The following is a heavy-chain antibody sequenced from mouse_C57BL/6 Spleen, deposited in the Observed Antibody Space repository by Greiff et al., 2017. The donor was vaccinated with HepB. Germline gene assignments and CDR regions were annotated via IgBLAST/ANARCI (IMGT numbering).Heavy chain of an antibody. CDR3: AREMVTTTDYYAMDY. CDR1: GYTFTSYG. D-gene: IGHD2-2*01. Sequence: VQLVESGAELARPGASVKLSCKASGYTFTSYGISWVKQRTGQGLEWIGEIYPRSGNTYYNEKFKGKATLTADKSSSTAYMELRSLTSEDSAVYFCAREMVTTTDYYAMDYWGQGTSVTVSS. J-gene: IGHJ4*01. V-gene: IGHV1-81*01. CDR2: IYPRSGNT.